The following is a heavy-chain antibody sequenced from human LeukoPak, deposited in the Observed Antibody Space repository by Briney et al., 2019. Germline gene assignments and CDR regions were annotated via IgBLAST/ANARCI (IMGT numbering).Heavy chain of an antibody. CDR2: IKEDANEE. V-gene: IGHV3-7*01. D-gene: IGHD2-2*01. CDR1: GFTFRSYR. Sequence: GGSLRLSCAASGFTFRSYRMSWVRQAPGKGLEWVANIKEDANEEYYVDSVRGRFIISRDNAKNSLFLQMYSLRADDTAVYYCARAGYCTSNSCYSPNFYYMDVWGRGTTVAVSS. CDR3: ARAGYCTSNSCYSPNFYYMDV. J-gene: IGHJ6*03.